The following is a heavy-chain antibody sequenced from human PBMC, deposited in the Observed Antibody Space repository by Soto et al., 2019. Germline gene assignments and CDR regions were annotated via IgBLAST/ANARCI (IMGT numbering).Heavy chain of an antibody. V-gene: IGHV3-21*01. Sequence: GGSLRLSCAASGFTFSTYSMNWVRQAPGKGLEWVSSINGRSNYIYYADSVKGRFTISRDNAKNSLYLQMNSLRAEDTAVYYCAREDGIVGATSAFDYWGQGALVTVSS. CDR2: INGRSNYI. CDR1: GFTFSTYS. D-gene: IGHD1-26*01. J-gene: IGHJ4*02. CDR3: AREDGIVGATSAFDY.